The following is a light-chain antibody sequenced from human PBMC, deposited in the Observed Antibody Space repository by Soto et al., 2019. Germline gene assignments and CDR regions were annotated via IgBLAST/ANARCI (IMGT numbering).Light chain of an antibody. CDR3: LQYGSSPPT. Sequence: EIVLTQSPGTLSLSPGERATLSCRASQSVSSNYLAWYRRKPGQAPRLLIYGASSRATGIPDRFSGSGSGTDFTLTITRLEPEDFAVYYCLQYGSSPPTFGPGTRVEIK. CDR1: QSVSSNY. V-gene: IGKV3-20*01. CDR2: GAS. J-gene: IGKJ1*01.